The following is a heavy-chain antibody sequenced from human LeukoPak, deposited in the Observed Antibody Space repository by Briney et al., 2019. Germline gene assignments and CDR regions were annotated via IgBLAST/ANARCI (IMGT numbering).Heavy chain of an antibody. D-gene: IGHD3-10*01. V-gene: IGHV4-59*08. CDR2: IYYSGST. J-gene: IGHJ4*02. CDR3: ARATIEVRGVIVYYFDY. Sequence: SETLSLTCTVSGASISNYYWSWIRQPPGKGLEWIGYIYYSGSTNYNPSLKSRVTISLDTSKNQFSLKLSSVTAADTAVYYCARATIEVRGVIVYYFDYWGQGTLVTVSS. CDR1: GASISNYY.